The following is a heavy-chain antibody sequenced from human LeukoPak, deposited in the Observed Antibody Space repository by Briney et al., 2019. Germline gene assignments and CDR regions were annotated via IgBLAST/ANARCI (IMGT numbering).Heavy chain of an antibody. J-gene: IGHJ4*02. V-gene: IGHV1-8*01. CDR1: GYTFTSHH. D-gene: IGHD7-27*01. Sequence: ASVRVSCKASGYTFTSHHINWVRQAAGQWLEWMGWMNPNSGNTAYAQKFQGRVTMTWDTSINTAYMELDSLRSEDTAVYYCARGRPTNLGGIYWGQGSLVTVSS. CDR2: MNPNSGNT. CDR3: ARGRPTNLGGIY.